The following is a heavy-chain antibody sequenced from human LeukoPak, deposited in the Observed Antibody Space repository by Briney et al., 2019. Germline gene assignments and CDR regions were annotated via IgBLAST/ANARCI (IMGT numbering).Heavy chain of an antibody. J-gene: IGHJ4*02. V-gene: IGHV3-23*01. CDR2: FCCSAGRT. Sequence: PGGSLRLSCAASGFTFCNAWMSWGRQAPGEGLEWGSDFCCSAGRTYYANSVKGRFTVSRDNSKNTLYLQMNSLRAEDTAVYYCAKRDYWGQRTLVTVSS. CDR3: AKRDY. CDR1: GFTFCNAW.